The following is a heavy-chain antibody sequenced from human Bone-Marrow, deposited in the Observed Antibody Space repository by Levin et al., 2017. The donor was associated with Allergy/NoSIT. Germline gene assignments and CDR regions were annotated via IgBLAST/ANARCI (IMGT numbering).Heavy chain of an antibody. CDR2: ISSSSSYI. D-gene: IGHD3-3*01. CDR3: ARVIVWWGGNTIFWYYMDG. Sequence: GGSLRLSCAASGFTFSSYSMNWVRQAPGKGLEWVSSISSSSSYIYYADSVKGRFTISRDNAKNSLYLQMNSLRAEDTAVYYCARVIVWWGGNTIFWYYMDGWGKGTTVTVSS. CDR1: GFTFSSYS. J-gene: IGHJ6*03. V-gene: IGHV3-21*01.